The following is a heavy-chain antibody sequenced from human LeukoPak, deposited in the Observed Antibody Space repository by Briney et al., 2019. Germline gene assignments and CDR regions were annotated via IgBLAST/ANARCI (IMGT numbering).Heavy chain of an antibody. V-gene: IGHV1-18*01. D-gene: IGHD3-10*01. Sequence: ASVKVSCKASGYTITNYGISWVRQAPGQGLEWMAWINPYNGNTNYLQKFPGRVTMTTDTSTSTAYMELRSLRSDVTAVYYCARRGRNYYGSGSPTDDALDVWGQGTMVTVSS. J-gene: IGHJ3*01. CDR3: ARRGRNYYGSGSPTDDALDV. CDR1: GYTITNYG. CDR2: INPYNGNT.